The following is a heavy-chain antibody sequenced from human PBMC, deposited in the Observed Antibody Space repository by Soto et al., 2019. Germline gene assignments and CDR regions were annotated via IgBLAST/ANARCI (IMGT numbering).Heavy chain of an antibody. D-gene: IGHD6-6*01. J-gene: IGHJ5*02. CDR1: GGSFSGYY. V-gene: IGHV4-34*01. CDR3: ARGGEYSSSSWFDP. CDR2: INHSGST. Sequence: SETLSLTCAVYGGSFSGYYWSWIRQPPGKGLEWIGEINHSGSTNYNPSLKSRVTISVDTSKNQFSLKLSSVTAADTAVYYCARGGEYSSSSWFDPWGQGTLVTVSS.